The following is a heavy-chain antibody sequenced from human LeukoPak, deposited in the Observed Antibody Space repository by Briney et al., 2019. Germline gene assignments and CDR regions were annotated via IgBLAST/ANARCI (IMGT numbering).Heavy chain of an antibody. V-gene: IGHV3-30*18. J-gene: IGHJ4*02. Sequence: GGSLRLSCAASGFTFSAYGMHWVRQAPGKGLEWVAVISADGSNKHYADSVKGRFIISRDNSKNTLYLQMNSLRPEDSAVYYCAKGYNWNGSYWGEGTLVTVS. CDR3: AKGYNWNGSY. D-gene: IGHD1-1*01. CDR2: ISADGSNK. CDR1: GFTFSAYG.